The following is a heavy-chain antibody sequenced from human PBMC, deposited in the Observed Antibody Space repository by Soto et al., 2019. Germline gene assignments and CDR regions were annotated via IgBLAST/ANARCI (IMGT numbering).Heavy chain of an antibody. J-gene: IGHJ5*02. CDR1: WISIWRRYH. D-gene: IGHD6-6*01. CDR2: THQNGGT. Sequence: SETPSLTLSVSWISIWRRYHETWVRQPPGKGLEWIGDTHQNGGTNYSPSLKSRATISIDKSKNQFSLTLSSVTAADTAVYYCATRLEATGTFPWGQGTQVTVSS. V-gene: IGHV4-4*02. CDR3: ATRLEATGTFP.